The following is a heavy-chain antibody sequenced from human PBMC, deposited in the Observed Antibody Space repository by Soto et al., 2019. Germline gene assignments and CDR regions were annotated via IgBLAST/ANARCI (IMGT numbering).Heavy chain of an antibody. D-gene: IGHD3-22*01. J-gene: IGHJ4*02. CDR1: GFSFRKYA. CDR2: ISGSGGSGRA. CDR3: VRATYFSDSSGYTRCFDY. Sequence: GSLRLSCVGSGFSFRKYAMNWVRQAPGKGLEWVSGISGSGGSGRAFYADPVKGRFTISRDNSKNTLYLEMNSLKTEDTAVYYCVRATYFSDSSGYTRCFDYWGQGTLVTVSS. V-gene: IGHV3-23*01.